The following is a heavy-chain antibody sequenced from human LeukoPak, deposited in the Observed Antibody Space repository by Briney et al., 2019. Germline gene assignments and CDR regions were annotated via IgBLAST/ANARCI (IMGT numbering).Heavy chain of an antibody. CDR1: GDSISSTTYY. J-gene: IGHJ5*02. D-gene: IGHD4-23*01. CDR3: ARVRNYRGYGGLRSFWFDP. Sequence: AETLSLTCTVSGDSISSTTYYWGWIRQPPGTDLEWIGSVSYSGETYYTPSLQGRVTISLDTSKNQFFLKLNSATAADTAVYYCARVRNYRGYGGLRSFWFDPWGLGTLVAVSS. V-gene: IGHV4-39*07. CDR2: VSYSGET.